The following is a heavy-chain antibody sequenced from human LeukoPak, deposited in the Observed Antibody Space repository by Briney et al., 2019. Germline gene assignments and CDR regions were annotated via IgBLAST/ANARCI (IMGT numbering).Heavy chain of an antibody. CDR3: ARAVFPAAISHEYFFDF. Sequence: SETLSLTCTVSGGSISSSSYYWGWIRQPPGKGLEWIGSIYYSGSTYYNPSLKSRVTISVDTSKNQFSLKLGSVTAADTAVYYCARAVFPAAISHEYFFDFWGQGTVVSVSS. CDR2: IYYSGST. J-gene: IGHJ4*02. CDR1: GGSISSSSYY. D-gene: IGHD2-2*02. V-gene: IGHV4-39*07.